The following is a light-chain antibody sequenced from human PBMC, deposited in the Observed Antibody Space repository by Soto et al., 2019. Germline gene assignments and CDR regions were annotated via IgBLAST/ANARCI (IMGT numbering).Light chain of an antibody. J-gene: IGKJ1*01. V-gene: IGKV3-20*01. CDR1: QSVSSSY. Sequence: EIVLTQSPGTLSLSPGERATLSCRASQSVSSSYLAWYQQKPGQAPRLLIYGASSRATGIPDRFSGSGSGTDFTLTISRLEPEDFAVYYCQQYGNSPLTFGQGTXXXXK. CDR2: GAS. CDR3: QQYGNSPLT.